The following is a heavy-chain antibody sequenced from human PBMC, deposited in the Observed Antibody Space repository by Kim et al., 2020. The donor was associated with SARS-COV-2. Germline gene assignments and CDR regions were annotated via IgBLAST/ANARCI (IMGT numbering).Heavy chain of an antibody. Sequence: AEAAKGRFTISRDNATNTIELQMGSVRDEDTAIYYCVSQASSAWTVPFDNWGQGTLVTVSS. D-gene: IGHD3-22*01. V-gene: IGHV3-23*01. J-gene: IGHJ4*02. CDR3: VSQASSAWTVPFDN.